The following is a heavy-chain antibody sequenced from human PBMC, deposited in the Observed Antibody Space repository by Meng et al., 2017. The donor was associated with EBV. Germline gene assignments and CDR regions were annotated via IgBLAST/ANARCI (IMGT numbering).Heavy chain of an antibody. CDR2: ISAYNGNT. D-gene: IGHD3-16*02. V-gene: IGHV1-18*01. CDR1: GYTFTSNG. Sequence: QVQLVQSGAEVKKPGASVKVSCKASGYTFTSNGISWGRQAHGQGLEWRGWISAYNGNTNDAQKLQGRVTMTTDTSTSTAYMELRSLRSDDTAVYYCARVRTFGGVIPPDYWGQGTLVTVSS. CDR3: ARVRTFGGVIPPDY. J-gene: IGHJ4*02.